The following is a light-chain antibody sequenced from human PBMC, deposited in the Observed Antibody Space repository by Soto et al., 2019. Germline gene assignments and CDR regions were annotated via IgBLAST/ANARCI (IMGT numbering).Light chain of an antibody. V-gene: IGKV3-11*01. Sequence: EIVLTQSPATLSLSPGERATLSCRASQSVSSYLAWYQQKPGQAPRLLIYDASNRATGIPARFSGSGSGTDFTLTISRLEPEDFAVYYCQQYGSSGTFGQGTKMDIK. CDR3: QQYGSSGT. CDR2: DAS. J-gene: IGKJ1*01. CDR1: QSVSSY.